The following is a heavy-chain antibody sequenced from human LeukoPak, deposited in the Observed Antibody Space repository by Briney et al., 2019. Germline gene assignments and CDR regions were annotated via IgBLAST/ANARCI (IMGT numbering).Heavy chain of an antibody. Sequence: SETLSLTCTVSGGSISSSSYYWSWIRQPPGKGLEWIGYIYYSGSTNYNPSLKSRVTISVDASKNQFSLKLSSVTAADTAVYYCARGAYYHVYWGQGTLVTVSS. CDR3: ARGAYYHVY. J-gene: IGHJ4*02. CDR2: IYYSGST. D-gene: IGHD3-10*02. V-gene: IGHV4-61*01. CDR1: GGSISSSSYY.